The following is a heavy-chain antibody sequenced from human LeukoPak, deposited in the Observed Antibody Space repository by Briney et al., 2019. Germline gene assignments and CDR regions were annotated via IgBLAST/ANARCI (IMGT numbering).Heavy chain of an antibody. V-gene: IGHV7-4-1*02. CDR3: ARGPELWFGDIYYYYYGMDV. J-gene: IGHJ6*02. Sequence: ASVKVSCKASGYTFTSYAMNWVRQAPGQGLEWMGWINTNTGSPTYAQGFTGRFVFSLDTSVSTAYLQISSLKVEDTAVYYCARGPELWFGDIYYYYYGMDVWGQGTTVTVSS. D-gene: IGHD3-10*01. CDR1: GYTFTSYA. CDR2: INTNTGSP.